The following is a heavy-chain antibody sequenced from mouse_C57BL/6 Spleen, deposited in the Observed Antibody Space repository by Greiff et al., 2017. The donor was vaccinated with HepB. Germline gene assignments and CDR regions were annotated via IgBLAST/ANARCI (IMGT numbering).Heavy chain of an antibody. V-gene: IGHV5-9-1*02. Sequence: EVMLVESGEGLVKPGGSLKLSCAASGFTFSSYAMSWVRQTPEKRLEWVAYISSGGDYIYYADTVKGRFTISRDNARNTLYLQMSSLKSEDTAMYYCTREGMTYWYFDVWGTGTTVTVSS. J-gene: IGHJ1*03. CDR1: GFTFSSYA. CDR2: ISSGGDYI. CDR3: TREGMTYWYFDV.